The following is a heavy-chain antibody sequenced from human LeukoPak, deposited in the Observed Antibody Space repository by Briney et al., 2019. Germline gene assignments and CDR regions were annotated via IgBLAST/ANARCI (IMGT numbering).Heavy chain of an antibody. D-gene: IGHD1-7*01. V-gene: IGHV6-1*01. CDR1: GDSFSSNSVA. CDR3: VRAHNWNFGY. Sequence: SQTLSLTCVISGDSFSSNSVAWNWIRQSPSRGLEWLGRTYYRSKWYNDYATSVKSRITINPDTSKNQFSLQLNSVTPEDTAIYYCVRAHNWNFGYWGQGTLVTVSP. J-gene: IGHJ4*02. CDR2: TYYRSKWYN.